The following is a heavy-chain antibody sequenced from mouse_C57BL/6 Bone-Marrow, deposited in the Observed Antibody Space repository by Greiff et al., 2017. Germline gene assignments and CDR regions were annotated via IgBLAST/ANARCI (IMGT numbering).Heavy chain of an antibody. CDR1: GFTFSSYG. J-gene: IGHJ4*01. Sequence: EVKLVESGGDLVKPGGSLKLSCAASGFTFSSYGMSWVRQTPDKRLEWVATISSGGSYTYYPDSVKGRFTISRDNAKNTLYLQMSSLKSEYTAMYYCARPNWGGAMDYWGQGTSVTVSS. V-gene: IGHV5-6*01. CDR3: ARPNWGGAMDY. CDR2: ISSGGSYT. D-gene: IGHD4-1*01.